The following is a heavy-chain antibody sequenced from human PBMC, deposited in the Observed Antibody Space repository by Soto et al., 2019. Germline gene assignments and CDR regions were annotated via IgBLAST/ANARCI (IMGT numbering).Heavy chain of an antibody. J-gene: IGHJ4*02. CDR2: ISGSGGST. Sequence: EVQLLESGGGLVQPGGSLRLSCEAAGFTFSIYAMSWVRQAPGKGREWVSAISGSGGSTYYADSVKGRFTISRDNSKNTLYLQMNSLRADDTAVYYCAKATRGGAATLIRDYWGQGTLVTVSS. D-gene: IGHD6-13*01. CDR3: AKATRGGAATLIRDY. CDR1: GFTFSIYA. V-gene: IGHV3-23*01.